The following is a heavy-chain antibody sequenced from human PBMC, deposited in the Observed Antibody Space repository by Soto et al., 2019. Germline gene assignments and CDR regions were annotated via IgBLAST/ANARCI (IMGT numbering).Heavy chain of an antibody. V-gene: IGHV3-74*01. D-gene: IGHD1-26*01. J-gene: IGHJ6*03. Sequence: GGSLRLSCAASGFTFSSYWMHWVRQAPGKGLVWVSRINSDGSSTSYADSVKGRFTISRDNAKNTLYLQMNSLRAEDTAVYYCARDPKQVGYYYYYMDVWGKGTTVTVSS. CDR2: INSDGSST. CDR1: GFTFSSYW. CDR3: ARDPKQVGYYYYYMDV.